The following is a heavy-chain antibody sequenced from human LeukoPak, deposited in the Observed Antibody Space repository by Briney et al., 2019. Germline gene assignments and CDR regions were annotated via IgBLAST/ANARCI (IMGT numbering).Heavy chain of an antibody. Sequence: SVKVSCKASGGTFSSYAISWVRQAPGQGLEWMGGIIPIFGTANYAQKFQGRVTITADESTSTAYMELSSLRSEDTAVYYCARGITMVRGVIPPKGMDVWGQGTTVTVSS. D-gene: IGHD3-10*01. V-gene: IGHV1-69*13. CDR1: GGTFSSYA. CDR2: IIPIFGTA. J-gene: IGHJ6*02. CDR3: ARGITMVRGVIPPKGMDV.